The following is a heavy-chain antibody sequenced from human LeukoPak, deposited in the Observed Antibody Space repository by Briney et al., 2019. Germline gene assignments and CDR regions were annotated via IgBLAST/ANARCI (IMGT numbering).Heavy chain of an antibody. D-gene: IGHD4-17*01. CDR1: GFTVSSNY. V-gene: IGHV3-53*01. J-gene: IGHJ4*02. Sequence: PGGSLRLSCAASGFTVSSNYMSWVRQAPGKGLEWVSVIYSGGSTYYADSVKGRSTISRDNSKNTLYLQMNSLRAEDTAVYYCATTVTSGTGDYWGQGTLVTVSS. CDR3: ATTVTSGTGDY. CDR2: IYSGGST.